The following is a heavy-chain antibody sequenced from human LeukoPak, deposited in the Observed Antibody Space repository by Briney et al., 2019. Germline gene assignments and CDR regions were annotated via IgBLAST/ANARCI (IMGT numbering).Heavy chain of an antibody. V-gene: IGHV3-23*01. CDR1: GLTFSSYA. Sequence: PGGSLRLSCAASGLTFSSYAMSWVRQAPGKGLEWVSAISGSGGSTYYADSVKGRFTISRDNSKNTLYLQMNSLRAEDTAVYYCAKDVFITGTLSLFDYWGQGTLVTVSS. D-gene: IGHD1-20*01. CDR3: AKDVFITGTLSLFDY. J-gene: IGHJ4*02. CDR2: ISGSGGST.